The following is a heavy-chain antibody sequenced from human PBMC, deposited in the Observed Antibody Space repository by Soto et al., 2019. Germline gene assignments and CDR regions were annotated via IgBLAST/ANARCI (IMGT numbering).Heavy chain of an antibody. Sequence: SVKVSCKASGGTFRSYAISWVRQAPGQGLEWMGGIIPIFGTANYAQKFQGRVTITADESTSTAYMELSSLRSEDTAVYYCARGSSWLKNWFDPWGQGTLVTVSS. CDR1: GGTFRSYA. D-gene: IGHD6-19*01. V-gene: IGHV1-69*13. J-gene: IGHJ5*02. CDR3: ARGSSWLKNWFDP. CDR2: IIPIFGTA.